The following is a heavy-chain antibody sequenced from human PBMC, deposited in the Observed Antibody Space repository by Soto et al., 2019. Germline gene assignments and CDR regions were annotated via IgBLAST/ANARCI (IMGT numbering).Heavy chain of an antibody. CDR1: GFTVSSNY. CDR2: IYSGGST. CDR3: ARTAPSAIYYYYYYGMDV. V-gene: IGHV3-53*01. J-gene: IGHJ6*02. Sequence: GGSRRLSCAASGFTVSSNYMSWVRQAPGKGLEWVSVIYSGGSTYYADSVKGRFTISRDNSKNTLYLQMNSLRAEDTAVYYCARTAPSAIYYYYYYGMDVWGQGTTVTVSS.